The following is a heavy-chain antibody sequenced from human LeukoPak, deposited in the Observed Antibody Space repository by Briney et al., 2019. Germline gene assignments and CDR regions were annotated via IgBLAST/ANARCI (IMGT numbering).Heavy chain of an antibody. CDR3: ARDRWSQPNKTTLYYYGMDV. D-gene: IGHD4-17*01. CDR1: GFSFSTYW. CDR2: IEPNGREK. J-gene: IGHJ6*02. Sequence: GGSLRLSCVGSGFSFSTYWVTWVRQAPGKGLEWVANIEPNGREKNYIDSVKGRFTISRDNAKNSLYLQMNSLRDEDTAVYYCARDRWSQPNKTTLYYYGMDVWGQGTTVTVSS. V-gene: IGHV3-7*01.